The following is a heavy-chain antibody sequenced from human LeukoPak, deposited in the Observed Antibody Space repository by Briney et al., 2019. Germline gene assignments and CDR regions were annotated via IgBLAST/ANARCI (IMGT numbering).Heavy chain of an antibody. CDR2: INHSGST. D-gene: IGHD3-10*01. J-gene: IGHJ5*02. CDR1: GGSFSGYY. Sequence: QPSETLSLTCSVYGGSFSGYYWSWILQPPGKGLEWIGEINHSGSTNYNPSLKSRVTISVDTSKNQFSLKLSSVTAADTAVYYCARRLVENWFDPWGQGTLVTVSS. CDR3: ARRLVENWFDP. V-gene: IGHV4-34*01.